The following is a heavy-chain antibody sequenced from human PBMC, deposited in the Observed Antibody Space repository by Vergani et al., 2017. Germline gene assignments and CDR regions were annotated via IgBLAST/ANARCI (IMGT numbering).Heavy chain of an antibody. CDR2: IWYDGSNK. CDR3: AREWYSSGWYDFDY. CDR1: GFTFSSYG. D-gene: IGHD6-19*01. Sequence: VQLVESGGGVVQPGRSLRLSCAASGFTFSSYGMHWVRQAPGKGLEWVAVIWYDGSNKYYADSVKGRFTISRDNSKNTLYLQMNSLRAEDTAVYYCAREWYSSGWYDFDYWGQGTLVTVSS. J-gene: IGHJ4*02. V-gene: IGHV3-33*01.